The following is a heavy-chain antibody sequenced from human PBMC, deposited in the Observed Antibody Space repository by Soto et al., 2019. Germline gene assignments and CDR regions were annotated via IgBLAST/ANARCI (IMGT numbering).Heavy chain of an antibody. CDR3: ARDQDGYNSDYFDY. D-gene: IGHD5-12*01. CDR1: GFTFSSYS. Sequence: GGSLRLSCAASGFTFSSYSMNWVRQAPGKGLEWVSYISSSSSTIYYADSVKGRFTISRDNAKNSLYLQMNSLRDEDTAVYYCARDQDGYNSDYFDYWGQGTLVTVSS. J-gene: IGHJ4*02. CDR2: ISSSSSTI. V-gene: IGHV3-48*02.